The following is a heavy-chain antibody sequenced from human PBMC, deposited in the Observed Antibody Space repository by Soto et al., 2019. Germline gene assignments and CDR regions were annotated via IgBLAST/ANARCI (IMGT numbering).Heavy chain of an antibody. CDR2: ISSSGSTI. J-gene: IGHJ5*02. V-gene: IGHV3-48*03. Sequence: GGSLRLSCAASGFTFSSYEMNWVRQAPGKGLEWVSYISSSGSTIYYADSVKGRFTISRDNAKNSLYLQMNSLRAEDTAVYYCMLLEWHLDWFDPWGQGTLVTVS. D-gene: IGHD3-3*01. CDR1: GFTFSSYE. CDR3: MLLEWHLDWFDP.